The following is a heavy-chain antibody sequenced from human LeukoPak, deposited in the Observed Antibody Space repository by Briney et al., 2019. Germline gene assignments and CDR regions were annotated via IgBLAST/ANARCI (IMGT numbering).Heavy chain of an antibody. Sequence: ASVKVSCKASGYTFTRYCIHWLRQAPGQGLEWMGWISGYNDYTKYAQKFQGRVTMTKDTSTNTAYMDLRSLKSDDTAVYYCARDRVISGYCSGGGCWNAFDIWGQGTLVTVSA. D-gene: IGHD2-15*01. V-gene: IGHV1-18*04. J-gene: IGHJ3*02. CDR3: ARDRVISGYCSGGGCWNAFDI. CDR2: ISGYNDYT. CDR1: GYTFTRYC.